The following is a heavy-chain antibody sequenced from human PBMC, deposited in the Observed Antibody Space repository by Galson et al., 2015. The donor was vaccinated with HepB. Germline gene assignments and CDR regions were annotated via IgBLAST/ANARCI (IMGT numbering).Heavy chain of an antibody. Sequence: SLRLSCAASGFTFSGAAMHWVRQASGKRLEWVGRIRSKGNSYTTAYAASVKGRFTVSRDDSKNTAYLQMNSLKTDDSAVYYCTTTYRDGYNYDWYFDLWGRGTLVTVSS. CDR1: GFTFSGAA. CDR3: TTTYRDGYNYDWYFDL. CDR2: IRSKGNSYTT. V-gene: IGHV3-73*01. D-gene: IGHD5-24*01. J-gene: IGHJ2*01.